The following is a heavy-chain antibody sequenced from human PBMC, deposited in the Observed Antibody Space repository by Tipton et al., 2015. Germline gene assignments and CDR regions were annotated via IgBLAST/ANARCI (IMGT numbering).Heavy chain of an antibody. Sequence: SLRLSCRASGLTFTNAWINWVRQAPGKGLQWVANIKQDGSDKYYVDSVKGRFTISRDNSKNSLYLQMSSLRVEDTAVYYCARDLEHGMDVWGQGTTVTVSS. CDR2: IKQDGSDK. V-gene: IGHV3-7*03. J-gene: IGHJ6*02. CDR3: ARDLEHGMDV. CDR1: GLTFTNAW. D-gene: IGHD5-24*01.